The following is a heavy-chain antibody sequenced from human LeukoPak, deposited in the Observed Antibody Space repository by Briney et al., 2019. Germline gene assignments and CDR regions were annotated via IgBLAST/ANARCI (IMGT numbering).Heavy chain of an antibody. CDR3: AKTPTAMVHWGCFDY. V-gene: IGHV3-23*01. CDR1: GFTFSSYA. D-gene: IGHD5-18*01. J-gene: IGHJ4*02. Sequence: GGPLRLSCAASGFTFSSYAMSWVRQAPGKGLEWVSAISGSGGSTYYADSVEGRFTISRDNSKNTLYLQMNSLRAEDTAVYYCAKTPTAMVHWGCFDYWGQGTLVTVSS. CDR2: ISGSGGST.